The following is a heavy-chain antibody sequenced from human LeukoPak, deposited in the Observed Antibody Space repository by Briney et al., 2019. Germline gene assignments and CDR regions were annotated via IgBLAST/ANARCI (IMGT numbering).Heavy chain of an antibody. Sequence: GGSLRLSCAASGFTFSIYEMNWVRQAPGKGLEWVSGINWNGGSTGYADSVKGRFTISRDNAKNSLYLQMNSLRAEDTALYYCARAQTYGDYRLLLDYWGQGTLVTVSS. J-gene: IGHJ4*02. CDR2: INWNGGST. CDR1: GFTFSIYE. CDR3: ARAQTYGDYRLLLDY. D-gene: IGHD4-17*01. V-gene: IGHV3-20*04.